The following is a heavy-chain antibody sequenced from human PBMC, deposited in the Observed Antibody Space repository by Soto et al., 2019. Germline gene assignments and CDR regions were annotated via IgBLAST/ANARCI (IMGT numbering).Heavy chain of an antibody. J-gene: IGHJ3*02. Sequence: ASVKVSCKASGYTFTSYAMHWVRQAPGQRLEWMGWINAGNGNTKYSQKFQGRVTITRDTSASTAYMELSSLRSEDTAVYYCATGHYDFWSGYRHAFDIGGQGTLVTVSS. CDR1: GYTFTSYA. CDR2: INAGNGNT. CDR3: ATGHYDFWSGYRHAFDI. V-gene: IGHV1-3*01. D-gene: IGHD3-3*01.